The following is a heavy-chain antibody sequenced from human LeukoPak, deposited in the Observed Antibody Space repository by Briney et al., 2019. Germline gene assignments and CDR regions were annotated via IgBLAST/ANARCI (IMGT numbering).Heavy chain of an antibody. J-gene: IGHJ4*02. Sequence: GGSLRLSCAASGFTFSSYWMHWVRQAPGKGLVWVSRINSDGSSTSYADSVKGRFTISRDNAKNSLYLQMNSLRAEDTAVYYCASPLYCSSTSCNYWGQGTLVTVSS. CDR3: ASPLYCSSTSCNY. CDR1: GFTFSSYW. CDR2: INSDGSST. D-gene: IGHD2-2*01. V-gene: IGHV3-74*01.